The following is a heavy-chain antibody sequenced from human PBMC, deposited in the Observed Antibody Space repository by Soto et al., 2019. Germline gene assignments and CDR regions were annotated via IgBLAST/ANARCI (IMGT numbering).Heavy chain of an antibody. CDR1: GFTFNNYW. D-gene: IGHD3-16*02. CDR2: IKQDGSKK. J-gene: IGHJ4*02. V-gene: IGHV3-7*01. Sequence: GGSLRLSCAASGFTFNNYWMTWVRQAPGKGPEWVANIKQDGSKKYYVDSVKGRFTISRDNAKNSTYLQMNSLRAEDTAVYYCARVGALYDYIWGSYRPFDYWGQGTLVTVSS. CDR3: ARVGALYDYIWGSYRPFDY.